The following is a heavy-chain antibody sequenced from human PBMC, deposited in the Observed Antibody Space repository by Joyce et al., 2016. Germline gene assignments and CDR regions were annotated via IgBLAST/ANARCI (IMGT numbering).Heavy chain of an antibody. D-gene: IGHD5/OR15-5a*01. J-gene: IGHJ4*02. V-gene: IGHV1-18*01. CDR1: GYIFINYG. Sequence: QVQLVQSGGEVQKPGASVKVSCKASGYIFINYGLTWVRQAPGQGLEWMRWISPYNGHTNYATRLQGRVTMTTDTSTSTAYMELRSLNSDDTAVYYCARDVSSMNTPGFWGQGTLVTVSS. CDR2: ISPYNGHT. CDR3: ARDVSSMNTPGF.